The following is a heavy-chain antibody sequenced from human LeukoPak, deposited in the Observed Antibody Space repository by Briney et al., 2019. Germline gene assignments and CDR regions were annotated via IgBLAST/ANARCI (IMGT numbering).Heavy chain of an antibody. V-gene: IGHV4-39*01. D-gene: IGHD2-2*01. J-gene: IGHJ4*02. CDR3: ARQFATASADTRGYFDF. CDR2: IFYGGSA. CDR1: GASISSSDDY. Sequence: PSETLSLACTVSGASISSSDDYWGWLRQAPGKGLEWIGSIFYGGSAHYNPSLNSPATIFVDTSKNQFSLKLSSVTAADAGMYYCARQFATASADTRGYFDFWGQGTVVTVSS.